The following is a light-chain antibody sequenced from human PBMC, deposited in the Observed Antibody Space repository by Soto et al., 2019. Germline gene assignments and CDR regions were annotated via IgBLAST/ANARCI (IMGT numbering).Light chain of an antibody. Sequence: DIQMTQSPSTLSASVEDRVTITCRASQSLDSWLAWYQQKPGKPPKLLIYKASTLKSGVPSRFSGSGSGTEFTLTISSLLPDDFATYYCQQYNSYSFTFGGGTKVEIK. J-gene: IGKJ4*01. CDR1: QSLDSW. CDR3: QQYNSYSFT. V-gene: IGKV1-5*03. CDR2: KAS.